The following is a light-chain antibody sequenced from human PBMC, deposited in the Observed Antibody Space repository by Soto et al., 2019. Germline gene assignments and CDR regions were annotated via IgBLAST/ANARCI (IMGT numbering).Light chain of an antibody. CDR1: SSDVGGYNC. V-gene: IGLV2-11*01. J-gene: IGLJ1*01. CDR3: CSYAGSPYV. CDR2: DVS. Sequence: QSALTQPRSVSGSPGQSVTISCTGTSSDVGGYNCVSWYQQHPGKAPKLMIYDVSKRPSGVPDRFSGSKSGNTASLTISGLQAEDEDDYYCCSYAGSPYVFGTGTKLTVL.